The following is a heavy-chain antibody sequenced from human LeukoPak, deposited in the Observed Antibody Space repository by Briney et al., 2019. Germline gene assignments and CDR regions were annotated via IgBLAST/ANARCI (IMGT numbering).Heavy chain of an antibody. D-gene: IGHD1-26*01. V-gene: IGHV4-30-2*01. Sequence: PSETLSLTCTVSGGSISSGGYYWSWIRQPPGKGLEWIGYIYHSGSTYYNPSLKSRVTISVDRSKNQFSLKLSSVTAADTAVYYCARAPLGGATYYYYYYMDVWGKGTTVTVSS. J-gene: IGHJ6*03. CDR2: IYHSGST. CDR3: ARAPLGGATYYYYYYMDV. CDR1: GGSISSGGYY.